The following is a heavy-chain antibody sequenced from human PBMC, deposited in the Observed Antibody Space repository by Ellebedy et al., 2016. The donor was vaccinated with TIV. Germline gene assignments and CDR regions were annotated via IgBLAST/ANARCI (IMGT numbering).Heavy chain of an antibody. J-gene: IGHJ6*02. CDR2: IDNAGDT. V-gene: IGHV3-13*01. CDR3: TRFEIISGGGYGMDV. D-gene: IGHD3-16*01. CDR1: GFTFSRYD. Sequence: GESLKISXAASGFTFSRYDMHWVRQSTRKGLEWVASIDNAGDTYYPGSVKGRFTISRENAKNSLYLQMNSLRVEDTGVYFCTRFEIISGGGYGMDVWGQGTTVTVSS.